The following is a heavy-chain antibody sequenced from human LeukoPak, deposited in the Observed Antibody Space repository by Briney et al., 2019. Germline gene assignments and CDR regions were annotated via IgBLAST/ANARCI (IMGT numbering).Heavy chain of an antibody. Sequence: GRSLRLSCAASGFTFDDYAMHWVRHAPGKGLEWVSGISWNSGSIGYADSVKGRFTISRDNAKNSLYLQMNSLRAEDTALYYCAKEKSTVTTIRAFQHWGQGTLVTVSS. CDR1: GFTFDDYA. J-gene: IGHJ1*01. CDR2: ISWNSGSI. V-gene: IGHV3-9*01. CDR3: AKEKSTVTTIRAFQH. D-gene: IGHD4-17*01.